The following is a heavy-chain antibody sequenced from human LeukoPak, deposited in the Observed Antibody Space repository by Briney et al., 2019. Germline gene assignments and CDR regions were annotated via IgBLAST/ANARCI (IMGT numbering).Heavy chain of an antibody. CDR1: GGSISSGDYY. D-gene: IGHD1-20*01. V-gene: IGHV4-30-4*01. CDR2: IYYSGST. J-gene: IGHJ5*02. CDR3: GRYDWNDAWFDP. Sequence: SQTLSLTCTVSGGSISSGDYYWSWIRQPPGKGLEWIGYIYYSGSTYYNPSLKSRVTISVDTSKNQFSLKLSSVTAADTAVYYCGRYDWNDAWFDPWGQGTLVTVSS.